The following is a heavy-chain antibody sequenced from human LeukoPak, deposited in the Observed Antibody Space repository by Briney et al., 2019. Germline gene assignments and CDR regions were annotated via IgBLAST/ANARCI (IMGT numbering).Heavy chain of an antibody. J-gene: IGHJ4*02. CDR1: GGTFSSYA. D-gene: IGHD6-6*01. V-gene: IGHV1-69*13. CDR3: ARSRAARPFDY. Sequence: SVKVSCKASGGTFSSYAISWVRQAPGQGLEWMGGIIPIFGTANYAQKFQGRVTITADESTSTAYMELSSLRSEDTAVYYCARSRAARPFDYWGREPWSPSPQ. CDR2: IIPIFGTA.